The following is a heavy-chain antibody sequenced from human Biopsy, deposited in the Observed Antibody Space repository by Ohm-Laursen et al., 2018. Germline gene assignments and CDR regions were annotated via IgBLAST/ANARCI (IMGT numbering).Heavy chain of an antibody. CDR3: ASSGSGSFMKV. J-gene: IGHJ6*02. V-gene: IGHV3-11*04. Sequence: SLRLSCAASGFTFSDYYMTWIRQAPGKGLEWLSYISNSGNTIYYADSVKGRLTISRDNAKKSVFLQMNSLRDDDTAVYYCASSGSGSFMKVWGQGATVTVSS. D-gene: IGHD3-10*01. CDR1: GFTFSDYY. CDR2: ISNSGNTI.